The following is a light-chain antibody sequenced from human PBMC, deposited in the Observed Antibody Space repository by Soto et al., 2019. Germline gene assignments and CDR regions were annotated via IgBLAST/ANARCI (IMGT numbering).Light chain of an antibody. V-gene: IGKV3-20*01. Sequence: EIVLTQSPGTLSLSPGERATLSCRSSQSVSSNYLAWYQQKPGQAPRLLIYGASSRATGIPDRFSGSGSGTDFTLNISRLEPEDFAVYYCQQYGSSSWTFGQGTKVDI. CDR2: GAS. J-gene: IGKJ1*01. CDR3: QQYGSSSWT. CDR1: QSVSSNY.